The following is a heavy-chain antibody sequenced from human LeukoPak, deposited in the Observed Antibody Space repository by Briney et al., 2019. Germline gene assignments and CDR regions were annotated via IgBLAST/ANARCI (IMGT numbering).Heavy chain of an antibody. CDR3: ARRYCSGGSCYSFRGDWFDP. Sequence: GGSLRLSCAASGFTFSSYAMSWVRQAPGKGLEWVSTISGSGGSTLFADSVKGRLTISRDNSKNTLYLQMNSLRAEDTAVYYCARRYCSGGSCYSFRGDWFDPWGQGTLVTVSS. J-gene: IGHJ5*02. D-gene: IGHD2-15*01. CDR1: GFTFSSYA. V-gene: IGHV3-23*01. CDR2: ISGSGGST.